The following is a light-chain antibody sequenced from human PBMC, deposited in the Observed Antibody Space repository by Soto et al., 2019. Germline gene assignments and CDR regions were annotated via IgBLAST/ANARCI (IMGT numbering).Light chain of an antibody. Sequence: EIVFTQSPCTLSLSPGERVTLSCRASQSVSSSYLAWHQQKPGQAPRLLFYGASSRATGIPDRFSGSGSGTDFILTISRLEPDDFAVYYCQQYGRSPWTFGQGTKVDIK. CDR3: QQYGRSPWT. J-gene: IGKJ1*01. V-gene: IGKV3-20*01. CDR1: QSVSSSY. CDR2: GAS.